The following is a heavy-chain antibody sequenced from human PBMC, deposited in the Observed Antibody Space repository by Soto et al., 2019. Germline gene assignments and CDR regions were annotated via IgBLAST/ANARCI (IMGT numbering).Heavy chain of an antibody. CDR3: AKENGYSSSWFEFDY. J-gene: IGHJ4*02. D-gene: IGHD6-13*01. V-gene: IGHV3-23*01. Sequence: HPWGSLRLSCAASGFTFRSYAMSWARQAPGKGLEWVSGISDRGDNTYYADSVKGRFTISRDNSKNTLYLQMNSLRAEDTAVYYCAKENGYSSSWFEFDYWGQGTLVTVSS. CDR2: ISDRGDNT. CDR1: GFTFRSYA.